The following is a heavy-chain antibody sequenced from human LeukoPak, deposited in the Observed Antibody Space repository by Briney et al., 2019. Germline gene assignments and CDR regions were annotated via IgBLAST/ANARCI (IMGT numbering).Heavy chain of an antibody. Sequence: GESLKISCKGSGYSFTSYWIGWVRPMPEKGLEWMGIIYPGDSKIRYSPSFQGQVTISADKSISTAFLQWSSLKASDTAIYYCARSNYDIKGFCSYYMDVWGKGTTVTVSS. V-gene: IGHV5-51*01. CDR2: IYPGDSKI. CDR1: GYSFTSYW. CDR3: ARSNYDIKGFCSYYMDV. D-gene: IGHD4-11*01. J-gene: IGHJ6*03.